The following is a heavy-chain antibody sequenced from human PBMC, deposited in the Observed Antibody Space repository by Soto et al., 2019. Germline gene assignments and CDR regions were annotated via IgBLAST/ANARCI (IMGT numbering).Heavy chain of an antibody. Sequence: QVQLQQRGAGLLEPSETLSLTCGVYGGSLSGYYWSWIRQLPGKGLEWIGEITPGGSAAYHPSLRRRAAISLDTSKNQISLEMNSVTVADTGVYYCARGGGWRWTPPWGQGTLVTVSS. J-gene: IGHJ4*02. CDR1: GGSLSGYY. CDR3: ARGGGWRWTPP. CDR2: ITPGGSA. D-gene: IGHD3-3*01. V-gene: IGHV4-34*01.